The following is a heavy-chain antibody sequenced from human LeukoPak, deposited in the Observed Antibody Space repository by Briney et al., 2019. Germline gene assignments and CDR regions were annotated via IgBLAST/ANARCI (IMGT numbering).Heavy chain of an antibody. J-gene: IGHJ4*02. D-gene: IGHD1-26*01. CDR2: IYYSGST. CDR1: GGSISSGGYY. Sequence: PSQTLSLTCTVSGGSISSGGYYWSWIRQHPGKGLEWIGYIYYSGSTYYNPSLKSRVTIPVDTSKNQFSLKLSSVTAADTAVYYCARGLLDSGSYHTPNFDYWGQRTLVTVSS. CDR3: ARGLLDSGSYHTPNFDY. V-gene: IGHV4-31*03.